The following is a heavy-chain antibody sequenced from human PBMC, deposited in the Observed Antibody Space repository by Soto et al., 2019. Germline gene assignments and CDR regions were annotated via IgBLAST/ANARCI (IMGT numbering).Heavy chain of an antibody. V-gene: IGHV4-4*07. J-gene: IGHJ4*02. CDR2: IYTSGST. CDR3: ARDLVDSSSAAPFDY. D-gene: IGHD6-6*01. Sequence: SETLSLTCTVSGGSISSYYWSWIRQPAGKGLEWIGRIYTSGSTNYNPSLKSRVTMSVDTSKNQFSLKLSSVAAADTAVYYCARDLVDSSSAAPFDYWGQGTLVTVSS. CDR1: GGSISSYY.